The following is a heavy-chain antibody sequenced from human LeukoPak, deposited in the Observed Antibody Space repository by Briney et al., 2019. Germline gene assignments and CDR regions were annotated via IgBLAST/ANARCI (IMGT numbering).Heavy chain of an antibody. CDR3: ARDRANWGSVGAFDI. CDR2: IYYSGST. V-gene: IGHV4-59*01. Sequence: SETLSLTCTVSGGSISSYYWSWIRQPPGKGLEWIGYIYYSGSTNYNPSLKSRVTISVDTSKNQFSLKLSSVTAADTAVYYCARDRANWGSVGAFDIWGQGTMVTVSS. D-gene: IGHD7-27*01. CDR1: GGSISSYY. J-gene: IGHJ3*02.